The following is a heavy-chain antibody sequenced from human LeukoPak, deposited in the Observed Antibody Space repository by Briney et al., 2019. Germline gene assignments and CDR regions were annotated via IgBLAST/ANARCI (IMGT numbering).Heavy chain of an antibody. CDR1: GYTFTSYG. CDR2: ISAYNGNT. Sequence: ASVKVSCKASGYTFTSYGISWVRQAPGQRLEWMGWISAYNGNTNYAQKLQGRVTMTTDTSTSTAYMELRSLRSDDTAVYYCAREKYYYDSSGYDNPDYWGQGTLVTVSS. J-gene: IGHJ4*02. CDR3: AREKYYYDSSGYDNPDY. V-gene: IGHV1-18*01. D-gene: IGHD3-22*01.